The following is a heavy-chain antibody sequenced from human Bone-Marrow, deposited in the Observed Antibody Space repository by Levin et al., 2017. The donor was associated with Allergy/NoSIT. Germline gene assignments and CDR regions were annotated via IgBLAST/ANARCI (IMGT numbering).Heavy chain of an antibody. Sequence: GGSLRLSCRASGFTFHTSAMTWVRQAPGKGLAWVSAIGGSGDITSYADSVKGRFTVSRDTSKNILFLQMDNLRVEDTAVFYCVKGSSGWLREEECWGQGTLLTV. CDR1: GFTFHTSA. V-gene: IGHV3-23*01. CDR3: VKGSSGWLREEEC. CDR2: IGGSGDIT. D-gene: IGHD6-19*01. J-gene: IGHJ4*02.